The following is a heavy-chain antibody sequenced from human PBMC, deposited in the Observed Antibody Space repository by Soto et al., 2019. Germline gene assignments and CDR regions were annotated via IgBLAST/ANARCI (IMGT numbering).Heavy chain of an antibody. J-gene: IGHJ3*01. V-gene: IGHV4-59*07. CDR3: ARQQYTVVTAFDV. Sequence: QVQLKESGPGLVKPADTLSLKCTVSGGSITPYYWSWIRQTPGGGLEGIGYVSYNGNTNYNPSLKSRVSISADTSKNEFSLKLTSLTAADAAIYFGARQQYTVVTAFDVWGQGTMVAVSS. D-gene: IGHD2-15*01. CDR2: VSYNGNT. CDR1: GGSITPYY.